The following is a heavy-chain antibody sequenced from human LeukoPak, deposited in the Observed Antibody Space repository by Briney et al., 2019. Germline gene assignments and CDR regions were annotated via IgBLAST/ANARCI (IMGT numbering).Heavy chain of an antibody. CDR1: GGSISSGDYY. CDR3: ARVPSSTLHYYYYMDV. D-gene: IGHD2-2*01. CDR2: IYYSGST. J-gene: IGHJ6*03. V-gene: IGHV4-30-4*08. Sequence: SETLPLTCTVSGGSISSGDYYWSWIRQPPGKGLEWIGYIYYSGSTYYNPSLKSRVTISVDTSKNQFSLKLSSVTAADTAVYYCARVPSSTLHYYYYMDVWGKGTTVTVSS.